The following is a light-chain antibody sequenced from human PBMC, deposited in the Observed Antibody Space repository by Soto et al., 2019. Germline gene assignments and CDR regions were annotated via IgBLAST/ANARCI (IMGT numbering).Light chain of an antibody. Sequence: SALTQPASVSGSPGQSVTISCTGTSSDVGGYNYVSWYQQHPGKVPKLMIYDVSDRPSGVSNRFSGSKSGNTASLTISGLQAEDEADYYCSSFTGSTSYVFGSGTKLTVL. V-gene: IGLV2-14*03. CDR3: SSFTGSTSYV. CDR1: SSDVGGYNY. CDR2: DVS. J-gene: IGLJ1*01.